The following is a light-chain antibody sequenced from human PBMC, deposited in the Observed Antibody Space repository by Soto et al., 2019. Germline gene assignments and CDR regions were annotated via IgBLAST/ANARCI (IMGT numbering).Light chain of an antibody. CDR1: SSNIGSNS. J-gene: IGLJ2*01. CDR3: AAWDDTLNGHVV. Sequence: QSVLTQPPSASGTPGQRVTISCSGSSSNIGSNSANWYQQLPGTAPKLVMYSTNQRPSGVPDRFSGSKSGTSASLAISDLQSEDEADYYCAAWDDTLNGHVVLGGGTKLTVL. CDR2: STN. V-gene: IGLV1-44*01.